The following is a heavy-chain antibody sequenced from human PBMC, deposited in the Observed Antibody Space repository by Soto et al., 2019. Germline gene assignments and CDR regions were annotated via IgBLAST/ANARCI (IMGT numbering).Heavy chain of an antibody. CDR2: ISGSGGST. V-gene: IGHV3-23*01. Sequence: PGGSLRLSCAASGFTFSSYAMSWVRQAPGKGLEWVSAISGSGGSTYYADSVKGRFTISRDNSKNTLYLQMNSLRAEDTAVYYCAKDGHDFWSGYYLGYYWGQGTLVTVS. D-gene: IGHD3-3*01. CDR1: GFTFSSYA. CDR3: AKDGHDFWSGYYLGYY. J-gene: IGHJ4*02.